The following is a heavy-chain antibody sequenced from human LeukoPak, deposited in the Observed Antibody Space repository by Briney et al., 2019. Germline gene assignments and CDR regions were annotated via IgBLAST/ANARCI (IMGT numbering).Heavy chain of an antibody. V-gene: IGHV4-59*01. CDR3: ARGGGRPLRYFDSDAFDI. CDR2: IYYSGST. Sequence: SETLSLTCTVSGGSISSYYWSWIRQPPGKGLEWIGYIYYSGSTNYNPSLKSRVTISVDTSKNQFSLKLSSVTAADTAVYYCARGGGRPLRYFDSDAFDILGQRKKVTGSS. J-gene: IGHJ3*02. D-gene: IGHD3-9*01. CDR1: GGSISSYY.